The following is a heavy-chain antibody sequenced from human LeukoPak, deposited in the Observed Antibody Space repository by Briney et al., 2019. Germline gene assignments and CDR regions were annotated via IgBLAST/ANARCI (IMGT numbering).Heavy chain of an antibody. CDR3: AKGLTNLGDD. CDR2: ISNTGGST. J-gene: IGHJ4*02. Sequence: GGSLRLSCAASGFSFNTYAMSWVRQAPGKGLEWVSAISNTGGSTYYADAVKGRFTISRDNSKNTLYLQMNSLRPEDTAVYYCAKGLTNLGDDWGQGTLVTVSS. V-gene: IGHV3-23*01. CDR1: GFSFNTYA. D-gene: IGHD3-9*01.